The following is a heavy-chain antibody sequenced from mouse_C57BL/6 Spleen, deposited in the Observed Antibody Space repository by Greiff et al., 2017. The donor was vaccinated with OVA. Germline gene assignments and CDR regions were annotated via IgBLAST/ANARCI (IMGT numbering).Heavy chain of an antibody. J-gene: IGHJ1*03. CDR3: ARKVGSSYWYCDV. V-gene: IGHV5-16*01. Sequence: DVKLVESEGGLVQPGSSMKLSCTASGFTFSDYYMAWVRQVPEKGLEWVANINYDGSSTYYLDSLKSRFIISRDNAKNILYLQMSSLKSEDTATYYCARKVGSSYWYCDVWGTGTTVTVSS. D-gene: IGHD1-1*01. CDR1: GFTFSDYY. CDR2: INYDGSST.